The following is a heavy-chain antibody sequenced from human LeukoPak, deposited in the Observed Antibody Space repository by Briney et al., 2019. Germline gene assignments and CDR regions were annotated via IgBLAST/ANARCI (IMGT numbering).Heavy chain of an antibody. CDR2: IIPIFGTA. J-gene: IGHJ4*02. V-gene: IGHV1-69*13. Sequence: SVKVSCKASGGTFSSYAISWVRQAPGQGLEWMGGIIPIFGTANYAQKFQGRVTITADESTSTAYMELSSLRSEDAAVYYCAKGGQWLGQPDYWGQGTLVTVSS. D-gene: IGHD6-19*01. CDR3: AKGGQWLGQPDY. CDR1: GGTFSSYA.